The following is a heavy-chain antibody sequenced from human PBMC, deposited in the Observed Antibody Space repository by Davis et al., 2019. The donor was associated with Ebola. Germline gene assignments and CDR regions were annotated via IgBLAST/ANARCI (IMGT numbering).Heavy chain of an antibody. V-gene: IGHV3-74*01. J-gene: IGHJ4*02. CDR2: ISTDGSNT. CDR1: GFTFSNYW. D-gene: IGHD6-25*01. Sequence: GESLKISCAASGFTFSNYWMHWVRQAPGKGLVWVSRISTDGSNTNYADSVKGRFTISRDNSKNTLYLQMNSLRAEDTAVYYCVGSGFDYWGQGTLVTVSS. CDR3: VGSGFDY.